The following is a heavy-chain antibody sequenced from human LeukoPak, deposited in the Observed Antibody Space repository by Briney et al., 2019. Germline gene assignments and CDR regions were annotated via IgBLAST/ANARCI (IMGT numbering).Heavy chain of an antibody. D-gene: IGHD3-10*01. Sequence: GGSLRLSCAASGFTFSSYAMSWVRQAPGKGLEWVSAISGSGGSTYYADSVKGRFTISRDNSKNTLYLQMNSPRAEDTAVYYCAKAGYYYGSGSYYDDYWGQGTLVTVSS. V-gene: IGHV3-23*01. CDR3: AKAGYYYGSGSYYDDY. J-gene: IGHJ4*02. CDR2: ISGSGGST. CDR1: GFTFSSYA.